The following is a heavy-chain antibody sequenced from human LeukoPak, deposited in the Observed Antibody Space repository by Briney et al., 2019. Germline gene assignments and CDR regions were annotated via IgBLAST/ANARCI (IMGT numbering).Heavy chain of an antibody. Sequence: ASVKVSCKVSGYTLTELSMHWVRLPQATGHELMWGFDPEDGETIYAHTFQGRVTMTEDTSTDTAYMELSSLRSEHTAVYLCETWVRSVWSGYYYEPWGPGTLVTVSP. CDR1: GYTLTELS. D-gene: IGHD3-3*01. CDR3: ETWVRSVWSGYYYEP. V-gene: IGHV1-24*01. CDR2: FDPEDGET. J-gene: IGHJ5*02.